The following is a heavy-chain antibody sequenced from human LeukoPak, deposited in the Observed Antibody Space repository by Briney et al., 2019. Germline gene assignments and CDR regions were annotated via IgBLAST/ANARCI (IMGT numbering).Heavy chain of an antibody. CDR1: GFTFSSYS. J-gene: IGHJ5*02. Sequence: GGSLRLSCAASGFTFSSYSMNWVHQAPGKGLEWVSYISSSSSTIYYADSVKGRFTISRDNAKNSLYLQMNSLRAEDTAVYYCAREREANWNALYGFDPWGQGTLVTVSS. CDR3: AREREANWNALYGFDP. CDR2: ISSSSSTI. D-gene: IGHD1-1*01. V-gene: IGHV3-48*01.